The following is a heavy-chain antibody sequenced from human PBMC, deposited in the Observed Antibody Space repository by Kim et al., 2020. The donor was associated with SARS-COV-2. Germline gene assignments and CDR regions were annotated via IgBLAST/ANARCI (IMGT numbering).Heavy chain of an antibody. V-gene: IGHV3-23*01. J-gene: IGHJ6*02. CDR1: GFTFSSYA. CDR2: ISGSGGST. Sequence: GGSLRLSCAASGFTFSSYAMSWARQAPGRGLEWGSVISGSGGSTYYADSVKGRFTISRDNSKNTRFLQMNSMRAEDTAVYYCATTHVDIVATRLYYCYYGMDFWGQGTTVTVSS. D-gene: IGHD5-12*01. CDR3: ATTHVDIVATRLYYCYYGMDF.